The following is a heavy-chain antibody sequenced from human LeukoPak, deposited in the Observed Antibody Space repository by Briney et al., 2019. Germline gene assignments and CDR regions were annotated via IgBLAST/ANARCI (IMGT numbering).Heavy chain of an antibody. Sequence: ASVKVSCKASGYSFTGYYMHWVRQAPGQGLEWMGWINPNSGGTSYAQKFQGRVTMTRDTSISTAYMELSSLRSEDTAVYYCARDRYRAYCGGDCYPDHYWGQGTLVTVSS. CDR2: INPNSGGT. J-gene: IGHJ4*02. D-gene: IGHD2-21*01. CDR3: ARDRYRAYCGGDCYPDHY. CDR1: GYSFTGYY. V-gene: IGHV1-2*02.